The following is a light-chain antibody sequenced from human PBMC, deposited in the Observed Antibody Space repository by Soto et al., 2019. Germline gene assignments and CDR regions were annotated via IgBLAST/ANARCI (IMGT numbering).Light chain of an antibody. V-gene: IGKV1-5*01. CDR3: QPYNSPVYT. CDR2: DAS. Sequence: DIQMTQSPSTLSASVGDRVTITCRASQSISSWLAWYQQKPGKAPKLLIYDASSFESGVPSRFSGRGSGTEFTLTISSLQPDDFATYYGQPYNSPVYTFGQGNKLEIK. CDR1: QSISSW. J-gene: IGKJ2*01.